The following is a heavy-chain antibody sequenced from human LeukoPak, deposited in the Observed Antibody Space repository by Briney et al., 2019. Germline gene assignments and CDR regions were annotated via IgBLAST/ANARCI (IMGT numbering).Heavy chain of an antibody. Sequence: GESLKISCKGSGYSFTSYWIGWVRQMPGKGLEWMGIIYPGDSDTRYSPSFQGQVTISADKSISTAYLQWSSLKASDAAMYYCARVNYYDSSGYPPYFDYWGQGTLVTVSS. CDR3: ARVNYYDSSGYPPYFDY. V-gene: IGHV5-51*01. CDR2: IYPGDSDT. D-gene: IGHD3-22*01. J-gene: IGHJ4*02. CDR1: GYSFTSYW.